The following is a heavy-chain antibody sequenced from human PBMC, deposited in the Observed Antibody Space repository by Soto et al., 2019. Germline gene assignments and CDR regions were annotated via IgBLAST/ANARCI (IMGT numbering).Heavy chain of an antibody. J-gene: IGHJ4*02. Sequence: SETLSLTCAVSGASFSGFYWSWIRQSPGKGLEWIGEIDHSGITNHNTALKSRATMSVDTSKNQFSLKLRSVAAADTAVYYCARGVSVTLAVQGGAPDKNYFDSWSQGTLVTVSS. D-gene: IGHD1-26*01. V-gene: IGHV4-34*04. CDR1: GASFSGFY. CDR3: ARGVSVTLAVQGGAPDKNYFDS. CDR2: IDHSGIT.